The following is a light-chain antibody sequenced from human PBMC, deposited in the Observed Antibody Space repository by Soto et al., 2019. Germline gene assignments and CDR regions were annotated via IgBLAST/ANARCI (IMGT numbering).Light chain of an antibody. Sequence: QSVLTQPPSASATPGQRVTISCSGSNSNIGSNAVNWYQQFPLTAPKLLIYSNNQRPSGVPDRFSGSRSGTSASLTISGLQSEDEADYYCAAWDDSLNAVLFGGGTKLTVL. CDR1: NSNIGSNA. J-gene: IGLJ2*01. CDR3: AAWDDSLNAVL. CDR2: SNN. V-gene: IGLV1-44*01.